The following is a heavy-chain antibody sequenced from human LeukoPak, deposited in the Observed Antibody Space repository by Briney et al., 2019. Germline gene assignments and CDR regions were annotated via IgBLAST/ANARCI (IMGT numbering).Heavy chain of an antibody. CDR1: GGSFSGYY. CDR3: ARVVYCSSTSCYGNWFDP. J-gene: IGHJ5*02. V-gene: IGHV4-34*01. CDR2: INHSGST. Sequence: SETLSLTCAVYGGSFSGYYWSWIRQPPGKGLEWIGEINHSGSTNYNPSLKSRVTISVDTSKNQFSLKLSSVTAADTAVYYCARVVYCSSTSCYGNWFDPWGQGTLVTVSS. D-gene: IGHD2-2*01.